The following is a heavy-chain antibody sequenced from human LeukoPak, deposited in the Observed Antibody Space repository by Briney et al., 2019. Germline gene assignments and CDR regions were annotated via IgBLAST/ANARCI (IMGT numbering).Heavy chain of an antibody. CDR2: INADGDA. Sequence: GGSLRLTCTISGFTVVNTLMDWVRQAPGKGPEGVALINADGDAVYADSAKGRFTISRDTSRNMLYLQMNPLRPEDSAIYYCARDRAGRQAWVEFDLWGQGTLVTVSS. CDR3: ARDRAGRQAWVEFDL. J-gene: IGHJ5*02. CDR1: GFTVVNTL. D-gene: IGHD3-10*01. V-gene: IGHV3-53*05.